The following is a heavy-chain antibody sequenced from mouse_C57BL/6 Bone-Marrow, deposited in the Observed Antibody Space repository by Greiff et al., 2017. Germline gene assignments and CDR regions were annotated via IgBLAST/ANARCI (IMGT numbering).Heavy chain of an antibody. CDR2: IYPRSGNT. V-gene: IGHV1-81*01. Sequence: QVHVKQSGAELARPGASVKLSCKASGYTFTSYGISWVKQRTGQGLEWIGEIYPRSGNTYYNEKFKGKATLTADKSSSTAYMELRSLTSEDSAVYFCAREYHWYFDVWGTGTTVTVSS. CDR3: AREYHWYFDV. J-gene: IGHJ1*03. D-gene: IGHD2-10*02. CDR1: GYTFTSYG.